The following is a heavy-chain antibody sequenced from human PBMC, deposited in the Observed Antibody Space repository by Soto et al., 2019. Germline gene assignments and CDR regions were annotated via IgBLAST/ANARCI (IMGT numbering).Heavy chain of an antibody. CDR2: FDPEDGET. CDR1: GYTLTELS. CDR3: ATDLGAWEQLNY. J-gene: IGHJ4*02. Sequence: ASVKVSCKVSGYTLTELSMHWVRRAPGKGLEWMGGFDPEDGETIYAQKFQGRVTMTEDTSTDTAYMEMSSLRSEDTAVYYCATDLGAWEQLNYWGQGTLVTVSS. D-gene: IGHD1-1*01. V-gene: IGHV1-24*01.